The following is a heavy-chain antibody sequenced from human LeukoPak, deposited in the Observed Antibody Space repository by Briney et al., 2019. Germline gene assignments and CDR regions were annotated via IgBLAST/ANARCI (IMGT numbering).Heavy chain of an antibody. Sequence: ASVTVSCTASGYTFTSYGISWVRQAPGQGLEWMGWISAYNGNTNYAQKLQGRVTMTTDTSTSTAYMELRSLRSDDTAVYYCARSREVEQLEYFQHWGQGTLVTVSS. CDR2: ISAYNGNT. CDR3: ARSREVEQLEYFQH. J-gene: IGHJ1*01. D-gene: IGHD6-6*01. V-gene: IGHV1-18*01. CDR1: GYTFTSYG.